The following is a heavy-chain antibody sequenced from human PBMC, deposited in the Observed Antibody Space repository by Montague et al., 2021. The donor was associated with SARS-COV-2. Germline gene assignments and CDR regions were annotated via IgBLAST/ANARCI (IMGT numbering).Heavy chain of an antibody. D-gene: IGHD6-13*01. J-gene: IGHJ5*02. V-gene: IGHV4-39*01. CDR1: GGSISSSNYY. CDR2: IYYSGST. Sequence: SETLSLTCTVSGGSISSSNYYWGWIRQPPGKGLEWIGSIYYSGSTHYTPSLKSRVTISVDTSKNQFSLKLSSVTAADTAVYYCARKEMKYSSIWSTGGNWFDPWGQGTLVTVSS. CDR3: ARKEMKYSSIWSTGGNWFDP.